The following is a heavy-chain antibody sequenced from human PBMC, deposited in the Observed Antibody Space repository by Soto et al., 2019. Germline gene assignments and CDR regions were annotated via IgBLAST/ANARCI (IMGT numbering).Heavy chain of an antibody. CDR1: GFSFSAYW. CDR3: ARVVERPMYSWEVNWFDS. D-gene: IGHD1-26*01. CDR2: IKKDGSEK. J-gene: IGHJ5*01. Sequence: EVQLVESGGGLVQPGGSLRLSCAASGFSFSAYWMSWVRQAPGKGLEWVANIKKDGSEKYYVDSVKGRFTISRDDAKNSLYLQMNSRRVEDTAVYYCARVVERPMYSWEVNWFDSWGQGTLVTVSS. V-gene: IGHV3-7*01.